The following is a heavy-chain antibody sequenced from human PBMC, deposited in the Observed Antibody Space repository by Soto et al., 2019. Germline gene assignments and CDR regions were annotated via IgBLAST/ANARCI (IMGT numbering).Heavy chain of an antibody. CDR1: DGSISNSNW. V-gene: IGHV4-4*02. J-gene: IGHJ5*02. Sequence: SETLYLTCAVSDGSISNSNWWRWVRQPPGKGLEWIGEIYHSGSTNYNPSLKSRVTISVDTSKNQFSLKLSSVTAADTAVYYCARDGPWFDPWGQGNLVTVSS. CDR3: ARDGPWFDP. CDR2: IYHSGST.